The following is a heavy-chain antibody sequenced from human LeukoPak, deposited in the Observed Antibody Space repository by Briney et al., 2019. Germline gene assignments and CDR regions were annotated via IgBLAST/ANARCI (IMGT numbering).Heavy chain of an antibody. CDR2: IYSGGST. Sequence: GGSLRLTCAASGFTVSSNYMSWVGQAPGKGLERVSVIYSGGSTYYADSVKGRFTISRDNSNNTLYLQMNSLSAEDTAVYYCTNAQGDWGSGFDYWGQGTLVTVSS. CDR3: TNAQGDWGSGFDY. V-gene: IGHV3-53*01. D-gene: IGHD7-27*01. CDR1: GFTVSSNY. J-gene: IGHJ4*02.